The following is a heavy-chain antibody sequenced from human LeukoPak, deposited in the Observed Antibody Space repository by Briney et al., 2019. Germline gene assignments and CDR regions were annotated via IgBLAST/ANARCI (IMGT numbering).Heavy chain of an antibody. V-gene: IGHV1-46*01. D-gene: IGHD3-3*01. Sequence: ASVKVSCKASGYTFTSYYMHWVRQAPGQGLEWMGIINPSGGSTSYAQKFQGRVTMTRDTSTSTVYMELSSLRSEDTAVYYYAREPSYYDFWSGSYYYYGMDVWGQGTTVTVSS. CDR3: AREPSYYDFWSGSYYYYGMDV. CDR2: INPSGGST. CDR1: GYTFTSYY. J-gene: IGHJ6*02.